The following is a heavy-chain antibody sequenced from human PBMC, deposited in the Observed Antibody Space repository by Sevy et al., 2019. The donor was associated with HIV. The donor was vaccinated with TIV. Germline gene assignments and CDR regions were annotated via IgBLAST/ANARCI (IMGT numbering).Heavy chain of an antibody. D-gene: IGHD2-15*01. J-gene: IGHJ6*02. CDR2: IYSDGRT. CDR3: TREDIVLGEDNYYGMDV. V-gene: IGHV3-53*01. CDR1: GFSVSSNY. Sequence: GGSLRLSCVVSGFSVSSNYMSWVRQAPGKGLEWVSNIYSDGRTYYADSVRGRFTTSRDTSKNTGYLEMKSLRAEDTAVYYCTREDIVLGEDNYYGMDVWGHGTTVTVSS.